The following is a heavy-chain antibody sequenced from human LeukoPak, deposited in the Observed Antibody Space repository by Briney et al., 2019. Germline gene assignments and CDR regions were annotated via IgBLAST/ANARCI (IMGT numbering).Heavy chain of an antibody. CDR2: INHSGST. V-gene: IGHV4-34*01. CDR1: GGSFSGYY. J-gene: IGHJ4*02. Sequence: SETLSLTCAVYGGSFSGYYWSWIRQPPGKGLEWIGEINHSGSTNYNPSLKSRVTISVDTSKNQFSLKLSSVTAADTAVYYCARGRDSSGWYSSRGTYYFDYWGQGTLVTVSS. D-gene: IGHD6-19*01. CDR3: ARGRDSSGWYSSRGTYYFDY.